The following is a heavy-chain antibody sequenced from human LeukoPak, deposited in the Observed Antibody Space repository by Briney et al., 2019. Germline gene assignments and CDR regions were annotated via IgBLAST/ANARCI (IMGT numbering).Heavy chain of an antibody. J-gene: IGHJ4*02. CDR2: ISNDGSRK. D-gene: IGHD3-3*01. V-gene: IGHV3-30*03. Sequence: GGSLRLSCAPSGFTFSRHGMHWVRQAPGKGLEWVAIISNDGSRKYYAHSVEGRFTISRDNSKNTLYMQMDSLRAEDTAVYYCARDRAWNYFDYWGQGTLVTVSS. CDR3: ARDRAWNYFDY. CDR1: GFTFSRHG.